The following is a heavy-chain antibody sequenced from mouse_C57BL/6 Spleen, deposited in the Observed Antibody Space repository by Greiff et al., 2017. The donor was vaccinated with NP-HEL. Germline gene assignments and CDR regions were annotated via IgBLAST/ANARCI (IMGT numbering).Heavy chain of an antibody. CDR3: ARNSPILGDY. J-gene: IGHJ4*01. CDR2: IWTGGGT. V-gene: IGHV2-9-1*01. Sequence: QVQLQQSGPGLVAPSPSLSIPCTVSGFSLTSYAISWVRQPPGKGLEWLGVIWTGGGTNYNSALKSRLSISKDNSKSQVFLKMNSLQTDDTARYYCARNSPILGDYWGQGTSVTVSS. D-gene: IGHD1-1*01. CDR1: GFSLTSYA.